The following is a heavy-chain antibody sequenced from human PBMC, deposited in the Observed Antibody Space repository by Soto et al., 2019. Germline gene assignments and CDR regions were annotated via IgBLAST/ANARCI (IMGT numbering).Heavy chain of an antibody. D-gene: IGHD2-8*01. Sequence: PGDSLKISCTGSGYSFTSYWIGWVRQMPWKGLEWMGIIYPGDSDTRYSPSFQGQVTISADKSIRTAYLQWSSLKASDTAMYSCTVYANYGMDVWGQGTTFTVSS. V-gene: IGHV5-51*01. CDR3: TVYANYGMDV. CDR2: IYPGDSDT. CDR1: GYSFTSYW. J-gene: IGHJ6*02.